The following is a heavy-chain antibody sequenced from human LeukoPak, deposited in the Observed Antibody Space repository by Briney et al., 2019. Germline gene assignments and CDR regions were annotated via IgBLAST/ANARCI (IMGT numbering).Heavy chain of an antibody. Sequence: ASVKVSCKASGYTFTSYDNNWVRQATGQGLEWMGWMNPNSGNTGYAQKFQGRVTMTRNTSISTAYMELSSLRSEDTAVYYCARGIFRVAGTGVHYWGQGTLVTVSS. V-gene: IGHV1-8*01. CDR1: GYTFTSYD. J-gene: IGHJ4*02. CDR2: MNPNSGNT. CDR3: ARGIFRVAGTGVHY. D-gene: IGHD6-19*01.